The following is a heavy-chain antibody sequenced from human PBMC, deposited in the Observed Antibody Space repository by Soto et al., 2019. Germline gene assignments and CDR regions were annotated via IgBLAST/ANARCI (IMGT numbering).Heavy chain of an antibody. Sequence: SETLSLTCTVSGDSISSDGYYWNWIRQHPGKDLEWIGYISYTGSPYYNPSLKSRVTMSLDASKNHFSLELTSVTAADTAVYYCARSPLYISNGGVFSCWGLGTLVIVSS. CDR3: ARSPLYISNGGVFSC. CDR2: ISYTGSP. D-gene: IGHD3-16*01. V-gene: IGHV4-31*03. J-gene: IGHJ4*02. CDR1: GDSISSDGYY.